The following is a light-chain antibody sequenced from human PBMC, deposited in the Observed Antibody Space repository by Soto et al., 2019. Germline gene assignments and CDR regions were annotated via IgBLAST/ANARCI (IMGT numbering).Light chain of an antibody. CDR2: DTS. J-gene: IGLJ2*01. Sequence: QPVVTQEPSLSVSPGGTVTLTCGSSTGAVTSGHYPYWFQQKPGQAPKTLIYDTSNKHSWTPARFSGSLLGGEAALTLSDAQPEDEADYYCLLSFIGAVVFGGGTKLTVL. CDR1: TGAVTSGHY. CDR3: LLSFIGAVV. V-gene: IGLV7-46*01.